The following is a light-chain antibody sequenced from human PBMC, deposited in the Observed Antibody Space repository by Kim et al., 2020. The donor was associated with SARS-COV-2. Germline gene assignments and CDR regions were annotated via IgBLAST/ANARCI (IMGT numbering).Light chain of an antibody. CDR3: QQTYSVPPT. V-gene: IGKV1-39*01. CDR2: LAS. Sequence: ASVGDSVTITCRASQTIGTYLNWYQQEPGKAPKLLIDLASSLRTGVPSRFSGSGSETDFTLTISSLQPEDFVTYYCQQTYSVPPTFGQGTKVDIK. J-gene: IGKJ1*01. CDR1: QTIGTY.